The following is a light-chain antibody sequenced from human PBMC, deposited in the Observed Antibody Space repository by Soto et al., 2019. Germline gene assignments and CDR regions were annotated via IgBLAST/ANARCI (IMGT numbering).Light chain of an antibody. J-gene: IGKJ3*01. V-gene: IGKV1-39*01. CDR2: ATS. CDR1: QTINTY. CDR3: QQSYSTPA. Sequence: DIQMTQSPSSLSASVGDRVTITCGASQTINTYLNWYQQKPGKAPHLLIYATSTLQSGVPSRFSGSGSGTDFTLTISSLQPEDFATYYCQQSYSTPAFGPGTKVDIK.